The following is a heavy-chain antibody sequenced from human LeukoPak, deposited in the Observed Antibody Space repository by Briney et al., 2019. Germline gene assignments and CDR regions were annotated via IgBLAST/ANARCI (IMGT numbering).Heavy chain of an antibody. V-gene: IGHV3-53*01. CDR3: ARGSGVTDWFDP. CDR1: GFTVSSNY. J-gene: IGHJ5*02. D-gene: IGHD3-10*01. Sequence: GGSLRLSSAASGFTVSSNYMSWVRQAPGKGLEWVSCIYSCGSTYYADSVKGRFTISRDNSKNTLYLQMNSLRAEDTAVYYCARGSGVTDWFDPWGQGTLVTVSS. CDR2: IYSCGST.